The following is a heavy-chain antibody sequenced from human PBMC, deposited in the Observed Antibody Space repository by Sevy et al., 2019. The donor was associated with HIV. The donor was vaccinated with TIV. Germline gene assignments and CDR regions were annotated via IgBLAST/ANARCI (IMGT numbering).Heavy chain of an antibody. D-gene: IGHD5-12*01. Sequence: GGSLRLSCAASAFTFINHAMHWVRQAPGKGLEWVTVISYDGSNKYYADSVKGRFTISRDTSKSTVYLQMDSLRAEDTAVYYCARDLNSGYANYYYYGMDVWGQGTTVTVSS. CDR1: AFTFINHA. CDR2: ISYDGSNK. CDR3: ARDLNSGYANYYYYGMDV. J-gene: IGHJ6*02. V-gene: IGHV3-30*04.